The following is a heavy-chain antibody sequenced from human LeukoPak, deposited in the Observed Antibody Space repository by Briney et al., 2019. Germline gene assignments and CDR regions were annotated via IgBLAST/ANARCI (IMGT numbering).Heavy chain of an antibody. CDR1: GGTFSSYA. D-gene: IGHD3-22*01. J-gene: IGHJ4*02. CDR2: IIPIFGTA. Sequence: SVKVSCKASGGTFSSYANSWVRQAPGQGLEWMGRIIPIFGTANYAQKFQGRVTITTDESTSTVYMELSSLRSEDTAVYYCARGGDLYDSSGYLSYWGQGTLVTVSS. V-gene: IGHV1-69*05. CDR3: ARGGDLYDSSGYLSY.